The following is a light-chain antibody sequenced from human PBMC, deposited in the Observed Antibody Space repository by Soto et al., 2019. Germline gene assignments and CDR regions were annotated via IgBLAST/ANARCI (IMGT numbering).Light chain of an antibody. CDR2: GAS. Sequence: DIQLTQSPSSLSASVGDRVTITCQASESIITYLNWYQLKPGTAPKLLVYGASTMQYGVPSRFSASGSGTHFTLTITSLQPEDVATYFCHQSYSSPFFAPGTKVDIK. J-gene: IGKJ3*01. CDR3: HQSYSSPF. CDR1: ESIITY. V-gene: IGKV1-39*01.